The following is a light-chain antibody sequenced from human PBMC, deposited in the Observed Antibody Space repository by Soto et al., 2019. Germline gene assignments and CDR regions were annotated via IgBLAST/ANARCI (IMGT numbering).Light chain of an antibody. V-gene: IGLV2-18*02. CDR1: SSDVGSSNG. J-gene: IGLJ1*01. Sequence: QSALTQPPSVSGSPGQSGTISFTGTSSDVGSSNGVSWYQQPPGTARKLMIYDVSNRPSGVPDRFSGSKSGNTASLTISGLQAEDEADDSSSSDTSSSTYVFGTGTKLTVL. CDR2: DVS. CDR3: SSDTSSSTYV.